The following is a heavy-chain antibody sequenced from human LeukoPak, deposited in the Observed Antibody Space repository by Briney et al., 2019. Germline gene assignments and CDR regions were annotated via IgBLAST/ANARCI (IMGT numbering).Heavy chain of an antibody. J-gene: IGHJ4*02. CDR3: AKDPRGYSGYAPPDY. V-gene: IGHV3-30*02. CDR1: GFTFSSYG. CDR2: IRYDGSNK. Sequence: PGGSLRLSCAASGFTFSSYGMHWVRQAPGKGLEWVAFIRYDGSNKYYADSVKGRFTISRDNSKNTLYLQMNSLRAEDTAVYYCAKDPRGYSGYAPPDYWGQGTLVTVSS. D-gene: IGHD5-12*01.